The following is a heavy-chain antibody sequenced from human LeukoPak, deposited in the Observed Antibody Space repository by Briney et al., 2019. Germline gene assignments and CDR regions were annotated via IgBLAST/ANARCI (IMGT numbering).Heavy chain of an antibody. D-gene: IGHD2-21*02. CDR2: IIPIFGTA. CDR1: GGTFSSYA. CDR3: ASGVTAESHYYYGMDV. V-gene: IGHV1-69*01. J-gene: IGHJ6*02. Sequence: SVKVSCEASGGTFSSYAISWVRQAPGQGLEWMGGIIPIFGTANYAQKFQGRVTITADESTSTAYMELSSLRSEDTAVYYCASGVTAESHYYYGMDVWGQGTTVTVSS.